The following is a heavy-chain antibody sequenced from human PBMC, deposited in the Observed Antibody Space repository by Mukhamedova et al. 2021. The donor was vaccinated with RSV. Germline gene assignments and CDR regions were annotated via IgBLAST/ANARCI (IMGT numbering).Heavy chain of an antibody. Sequence: TISRDNSKNTLYLQMNSLRAEDTAVYYCARFSSGWKGFDYWGQGTLVTGSS. D-gene: IGHD6-19*01. CDR3: ARFSSGWKGFDY. V-gene: IGHV3-30*07. J-gene: IGHJ4*02.